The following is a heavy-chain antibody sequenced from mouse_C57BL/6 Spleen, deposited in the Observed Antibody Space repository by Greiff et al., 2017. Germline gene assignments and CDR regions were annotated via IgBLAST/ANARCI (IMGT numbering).Heavy chain of an antibody. D-gene: IGHD4-1*01. J-gene: IGHJ2*01. CDR2: IDPSDRYT. CDR1: GYTFTSSW. V-gene: IGHV1-59*01. CDR3: ASGKHLIDY. Sequence: QVQLQQPGPELVRPGASVKLSCKASGYTFTSSWMHWVKQRPGQGLEWIGVIDPSDRYTNYNQKFKGKATLTVDKSSSTAYMQLTSLTSEDSAFYCCASGKHLIDYWGQGTTLTVSS.